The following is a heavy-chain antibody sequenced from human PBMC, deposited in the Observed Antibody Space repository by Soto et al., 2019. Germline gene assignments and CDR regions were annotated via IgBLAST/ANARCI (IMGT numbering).Heavy chain of an antibody. V-gene: IGHV4-39*01. CDR1: GGSISSSSYY. CDR3: ASTSGWYPLGYYYYMDV. CDR2: IYYSGST. J-gene: IGHJ6*03. D-gene: IGHD6-19*01. Sequence: PSETLSLTCTVSGGSISSSSYYWGWIRQPPGKGLEWIGSIYYSGSTYYNPSPKSRVTISVDTSKNQFSLKLSSVTAADTAVYYCASTSGWYPLGYYYYMDVWGKGTTVTVSS.